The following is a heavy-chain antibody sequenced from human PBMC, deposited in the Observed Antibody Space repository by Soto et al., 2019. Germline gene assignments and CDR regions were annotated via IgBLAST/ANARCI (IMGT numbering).Heavy chain of an antibody. D-gene: IGHD5-18*01. V-gene: IGHV4-59*08. J-gene: IGHJ4*02. Sequence: PSETLSLTCIVSGGSISNYYWSWIRQPPGKGLEWIGYIYYSGITNYNPSLTSRVTISVDTSKNQFSLKLSSVTAADTAVYYCARHRYSYGVYYFDYWGQGTLVTVS. CDR2: IYYSGIT. CDR1: GGSISNYY. CDR3: ARHRYSYGVYYFDY.